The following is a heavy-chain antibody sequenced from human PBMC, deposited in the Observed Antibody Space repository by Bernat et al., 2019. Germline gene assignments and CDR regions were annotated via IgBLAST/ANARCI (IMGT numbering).Heavy chain of an antibody. D-gene: IGHD3-3*01. V-gene: IGHV3-74*01. CDR3: ARRSDYDFWSGYYEPGTLDY. CDR2: INSDGSST. Sequence: EVQLVESGGGLVQPGGSLRLSCAASGFTFSSYWMHWVRQAPGKGLVWVSRINSDGSSTSYADSVKGRFTISRDNAKNTLYLQMNSLGAEDTAVYYCARRSDYDFWSGYYEPGTLDYWGQGTLVTVSS. J-gene: IGHJ4*02. CDR1: GFTFSSYW.